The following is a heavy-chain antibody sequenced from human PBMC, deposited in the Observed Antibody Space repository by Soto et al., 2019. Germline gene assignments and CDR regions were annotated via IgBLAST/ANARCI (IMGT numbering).Heavy chain of an antibody. V-gene: IGHV3-21*06. CDR3: ARDLRGHYGP. J-gene: IGHJ3*01. CDR1: GFNFRNFN. CDR2: VSGSSSYI. D-gene: IGHD4-17*01. Sequence: GGSLRLSCEGSGFNFRNFNMIWVRQAPGKGLEWVSSVSGSSSYIYYADSVKGRFTVSRDNANNLVFLQMNGLRPEDTAMYYCARDLRGHYGPWGQGXMVTVSS.